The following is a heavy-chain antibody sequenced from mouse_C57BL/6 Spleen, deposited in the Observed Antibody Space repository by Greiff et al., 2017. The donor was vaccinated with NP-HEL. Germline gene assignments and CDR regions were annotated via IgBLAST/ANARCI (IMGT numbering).Heavy chain of an antibody. CDR3: ARDNPLDY. V-gene: IGHV5-4*01. Sequence: EVKLQESGGGLVKPGGSLKLSCAASGFTFSSYAMSWVRQTPEKRLEWVATISDGGSYTYYPDNVKGRFTISRDNAKNNLYLQMSHLKSEDTAMYYGARDNPLDYWGQGTTLTVSS. CDR2: ISDGGSYT. J-gene: IGHJ2*01. CDR1: GFTFSSYA.